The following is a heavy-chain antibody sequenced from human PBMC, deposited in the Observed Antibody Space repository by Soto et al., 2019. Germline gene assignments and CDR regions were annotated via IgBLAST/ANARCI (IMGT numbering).Heavy chain of an antibody. J-gene: IGHJ6*03. CDR1: GFTFSSFH. V-gene: IGHV3-21*01. Sequence: PGGSLRLSCVASGFTFSSFHMNWVRQAPGEGLEWVSSISRNGNYIYYADSVKGRFTISRDNAENSLYLQMNSLRAEDTAVYYCARVFGVGSRPRRYYYYYMHVSGKGTTVTVSS. CDR3: ARVFGVGSRPRRYYYYYMHV. CDR2: ISRNGNYI. D-gene: IGHD3-3*01.